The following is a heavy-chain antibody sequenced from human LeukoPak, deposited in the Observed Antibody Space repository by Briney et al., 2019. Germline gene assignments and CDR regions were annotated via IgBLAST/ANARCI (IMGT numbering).Heavy chain of an antibody. CDR3: AKGSYYDSSGSFYFDY. D-gene: IGHD3-22*01. CDR2: ISGSGDNT. Sequence: GGSPRISCAASGFTFSSYAMSWVRQAPGKGLEWVSGISGSGDNTYYADSVKGRFTISRDNSKNTLYVQVNSLGTEDTAAYYCAKGSYYDSSGSFYFDYWGQGTLVTVSS. J-gene: IGHJ4*02. V-gene: IGHV3-23*01. CDR1: GFTFSSYA.